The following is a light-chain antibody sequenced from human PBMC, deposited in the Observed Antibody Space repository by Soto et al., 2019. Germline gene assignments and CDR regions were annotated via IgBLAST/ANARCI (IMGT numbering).Light chain of an antibody. CDR3: SSYKTKNANV. Sequence: QSALTQPASVSASPGQSISISCTGTYNDVGAFDYVSWYQQHPGKAPKLIIFEGFNRPSGVSTRFSGSKSGSTASLTISGLQAEDEADDFCSSYKTKNANVFGGGTKVTVL. CDR2: EGF. V-gene: IGLV2-14*01. CDR1: YNDVGAFDY. J-gene: IGLJ2*01.